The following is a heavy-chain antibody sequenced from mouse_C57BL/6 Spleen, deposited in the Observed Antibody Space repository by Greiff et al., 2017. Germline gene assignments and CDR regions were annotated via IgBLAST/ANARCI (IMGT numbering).Heavy chain of an antibody. V-gene: IGHV1-20*01. CDR2: INPYNGDT. D-gene: IGHD1-1*01. CDR3: ARSDGSSSAWFAY. CDR1: GYSFTGYF. J-gene: IGHJ3*01. Sequence: EVQLQQSGPELVKPGDSVKISCKASGYSFTGYFMNWVMQSHGKSLEWIGRINPYNGDTFYNQKFKGKATLTVDKSSSTAHMELRSLTSEDSAVYYCARSDGSSSAWFAYWGQGTLVTVSA.